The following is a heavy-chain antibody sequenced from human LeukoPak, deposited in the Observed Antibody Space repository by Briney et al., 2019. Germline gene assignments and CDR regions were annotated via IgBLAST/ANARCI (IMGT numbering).Heavy chain of an antibody. CDR3: AKDRTYYYDSSGYSPDYGMDV. D-gene: IGHD3-22*01. V-gene: IGHV3-30*18. CDR2: ISYDGSNK. Sequence: PGGSLRLFCAASGFTFSSYGMHWVRQAPGKGLEWVAVISYDGSNKYYADSVKGRFTISRDNSKNTLYLQMNSLRAEDTAVYYCAKDRTYYYDSSGYSPDYGMDVWGQGTTVTVSS. J-gene: IGHJ6*02. CDR1: GFTFSSYG.